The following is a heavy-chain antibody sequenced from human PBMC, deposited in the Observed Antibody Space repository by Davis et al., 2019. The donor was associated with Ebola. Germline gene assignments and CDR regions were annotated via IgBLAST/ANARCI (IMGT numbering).Heavy chain of an antibody. CDR2: VSIGNDYI. CDR1: GFTFSSYN. V-gene: IGHV3-21*01. Sequence: GSSLSLSCAASGFTFSSYNMNWVRQAPGKGLEWVSSVSIGNDYIYYADSVKGRFTISRDNAKNSLYLQMNSLRAEDTAVYYCARDWYGMDVWGQGTTVTVS. CDR3: ARDWYGMDV. J-gene: IGHJ6*02.